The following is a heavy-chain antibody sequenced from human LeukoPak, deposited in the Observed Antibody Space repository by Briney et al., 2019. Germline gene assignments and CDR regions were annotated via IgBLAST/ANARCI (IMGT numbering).Heavy chain of an antibody. Sequence: GGSLRLSCAASGFTFSSYWMSWVRQAPGKGLEWVANIKQDGSEKYYVDSVKGRFTISRDNAKNSLYLQMNSLRAEDTAVYYCARDSGDIAAAGPRYYYYYGMDVWGQGTTVTVSS. CDR2: IKQDGSEK. CDR1: GFTFSSYW. D-gene: IGHD6-13*01. CDR3: ARDSGDIAAAGPRYYYYYGMDV. J-gene: IGHJ6*02. V-gene: IGHV3-7*01.